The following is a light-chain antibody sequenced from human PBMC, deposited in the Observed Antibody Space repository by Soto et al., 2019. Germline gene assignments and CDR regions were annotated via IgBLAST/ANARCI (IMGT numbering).Light chain of an antibody. V-gene: IGKV1-39*01. Sequence: DIQMTQSPSSLSASVGDRVTITCRASQSISSYLNWYQQKPGKAPKLLIYAASSLQSGVPSRFSGSGSGTDFTLTISSLQPEEFATYDCQQSYITPYTFGQRTKQEIK. CDR3: QQSYITPYT. J-gene: IGKJ2*01. CDR2: AAS. CDR1: QSISSY.